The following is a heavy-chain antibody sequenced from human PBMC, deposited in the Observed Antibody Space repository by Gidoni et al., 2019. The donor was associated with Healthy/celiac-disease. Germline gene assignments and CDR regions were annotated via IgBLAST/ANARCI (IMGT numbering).Heavy chain of an antibody. D-gene: IGHD3-22*01. J-gene: IGHJ3*02. V-gene: IGHV1-69*01. CDR3: ARLAYYYDSSGYYFGAFDI. CDR2: IIPILGTA. Sequence: QVQLVQSGAEVKKPGSSVKVSCKASGGTFSRSAISWVRQAPGHGLEWMGGIIPILGTANYAQKFQGRVTITADESMSTAYMELSSLRSEDTAVYYCARLAYYYDSSGYYFGAFDIWGQGTMVTVSS. CDR1: GGTFSRSA.